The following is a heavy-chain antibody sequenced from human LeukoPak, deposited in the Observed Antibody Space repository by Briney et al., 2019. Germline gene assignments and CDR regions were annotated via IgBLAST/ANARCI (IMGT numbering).Heavy chain of an antibody. CDR2: VFDSGRT. D-gene: IGHD5-18*01. V-gene: IGHV4-59*11. Sequence: SETLSLTCAVSGGSMTTHHWNWIRQTPGKGLEWIGYVFDSGRTKENPSLKSRVTLSADTSKNQLSLRLSSVTAADTAVYYCTTIKRGNIFGYFDFWGQGILVTVSS. J-gene: IGHJ4*02. CDR3: TTIKRGNIFGYFDF. CDR1: GGSMTTHH.